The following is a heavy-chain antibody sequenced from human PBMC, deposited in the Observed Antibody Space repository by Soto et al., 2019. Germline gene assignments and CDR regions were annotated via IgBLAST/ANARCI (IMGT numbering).Heavy chain of an antibody. CDR3: ARDQTLYCSGGSCYERGYFDY. CDR1: GLTFSNYW. CDR2: IQQDGSSK. V-gene: IGHV3-7*01. J-gene: IGHJ4*02. D-gene: IGHD2-15*01. Sequence: GGSLRLSCEVSGLTFSNYWMSWVRQAPGKGLEWVANIQQDGSSKYSADSVKGRFSISRDNSKNTLYLQMNSLRAEDTAVYYCARDQTLYCSGGSCYERGYFDYWGQGTLVTVSS.